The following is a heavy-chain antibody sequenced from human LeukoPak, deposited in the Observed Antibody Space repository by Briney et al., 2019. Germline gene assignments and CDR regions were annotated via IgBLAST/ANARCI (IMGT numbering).Heavy chain of an antibody. Sequence: GGSLRLSCAASGFTFSSYAMHWVRQAPGKGLEWVALISKDGSKKYCVDSVKGRFTISRDNSRNALYLQMNSLTTEDTAVYYCASDLSASIAVAGILGAFEIWGQGTTVTVSS. J-gene: IGHJ3*02. CDR2: ISKDGSKK. CDR3: ASDLSASIAVAGILGAFEI. CDR1: GFTFSSYA. D-gene: IGHD6-19*01. V-gene: IGHV3-30-3*01.